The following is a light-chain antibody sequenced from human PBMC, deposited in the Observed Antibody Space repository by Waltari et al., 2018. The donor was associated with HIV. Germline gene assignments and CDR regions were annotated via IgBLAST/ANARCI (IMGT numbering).Light chain of an antibody. Sequence: SYVLTQPPSVSVAPGQTARITCGGNNIGNKSVHWYQQKPGQAPVLVVYDDSDRPSGIPERFSGSNSGNTATLTISRVEAEDEADYYCQVWDRSSDHLYVFGTGTKVTVL. V-gene: IGLV3-21*02. CDR3: QVWDRSSDHLYV. J-gene: IGLJ1*01. CDR2: DDS. CDR1: NIGNKS.